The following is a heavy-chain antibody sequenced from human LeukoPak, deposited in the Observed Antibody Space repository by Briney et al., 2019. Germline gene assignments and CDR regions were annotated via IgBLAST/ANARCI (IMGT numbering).Heavy chain of an antibody. Sequence: ESLKISCRGSTQSFTTSRTNCVREKRGKDLEWIGKIYPGDSDTRYWPSFQGQVHISADKSISTAYLQWGSLKASDTAMYYFFFFQAEDGIRDAFDYWGQGILVTVSS. CDR1: TQSFTTSR. V-gene: IGHV5-51*01. J-gene: IGHJ4*02. CDR3: FFFQAEDGIRDAFDY. CDR2: IYPGDSDT. D-gene: IGHD5-24*01.